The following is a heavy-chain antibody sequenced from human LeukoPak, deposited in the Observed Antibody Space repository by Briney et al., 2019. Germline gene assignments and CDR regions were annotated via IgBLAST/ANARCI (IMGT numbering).Heavy chain of an antibody. J-gene: IGHJ4*02. D-gene: IGHD2-15*01. Sequence: GGSLRLSCTASGFTFGDYAMSWVRQAPGKGLEWVGFIRSKAYGGTTEYAASVKGRFTISRDDSKSIAYLQMNSLKTEDTAVYYCTRDKAAPMGYYWGQGTLVTVSS. V-gene: IGHV3-49*04. CDR3: TRDKAAPMGYY. CDR1: GFTFGDYA. CDR2: IRSKAYGGTT.